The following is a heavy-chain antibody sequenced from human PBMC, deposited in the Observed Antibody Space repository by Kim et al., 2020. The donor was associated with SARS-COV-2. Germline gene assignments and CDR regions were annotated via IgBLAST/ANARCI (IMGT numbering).Heavy chain of an antibody. D-gene: IGHD3-22*01. CDR1: GFTFSSYS. J-gene: IGHJ4*02. CDR2: ISSSSSYI. V-gene: IGHV3-21*01. Sequence: GGSLRLSCAASGFTFSSYSMNWVRQAPGKGLEWVSSISSSSSYIYYADSVKGRFTISRDNAKNSLYLQMNSLRAEDTAVYYCARSNQVTKDSSGYYGYWGQGTLVTVSS. CDR3: ARSNQVTKDSSGYYGY.